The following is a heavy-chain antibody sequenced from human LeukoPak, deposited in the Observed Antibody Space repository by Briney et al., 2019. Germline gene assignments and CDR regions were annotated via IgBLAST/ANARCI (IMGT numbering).Heavy chain of an antibody. J-gene: IGHJ3*02. V-gene: IGHV3-21*06. D-gene: IGHD6-6*01. CDR1: GFTFSTYS. CDR2: ISSSRSYI. Sequence: GGSLRLSCAASGFTFSTYSMSWVRQAPGKGLEWVSSISSSRSYIYYADSVKGRFTISRDNAKNSLYLQMNSLRAEDTAVFYCAKDAPSLLETDAFDIWGQGTMVTVSS. CDR3: AKDAPSLLETDAFDI.